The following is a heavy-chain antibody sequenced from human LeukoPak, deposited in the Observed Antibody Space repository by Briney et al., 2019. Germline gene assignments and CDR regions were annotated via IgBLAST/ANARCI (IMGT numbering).Heavy chain of an antibody. D-gene: IGHD4-17*01. CDR1: GGSISSYF. V-gene: IGHV4-4*07. CDR2: LRPTDGST. Sequence: SETLSLTCTVSGGSISSYFLTWVRQSAGKGLEFIGRLRPTDGSTNYNPSLKSRVTMSLGTSKNQLSLKMTSVTAADTAVYYCSRDGALDYGDYWYFDLWGGSTRLTVSS. CDR3: SRDGALDYGDYWYFDL. J-gene: IGHJ2*01.